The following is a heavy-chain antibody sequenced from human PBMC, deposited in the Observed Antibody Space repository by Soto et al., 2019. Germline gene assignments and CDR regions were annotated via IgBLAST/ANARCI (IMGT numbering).Heavy chain of an antibody. D-gene: IGHD1-26*01. CDR3: AGVGVGSRLSLDY. V-gene: IGHV1-69*01. Sequence: QVQLVQSGAEVKKPGSSVTVSCKASGGTFSSYTISWVRQAPGQGLEWMAGISPIFGTPIYAQKLQDRVTITADDSTMTAYMEMNSLTSEATAVYYCAGVGVGSRLSLDYWGQGTLVTISS. CDR2: ISPIFGTP. J-gene: IGHJ4*02. CDR1: GGTFSSYT.